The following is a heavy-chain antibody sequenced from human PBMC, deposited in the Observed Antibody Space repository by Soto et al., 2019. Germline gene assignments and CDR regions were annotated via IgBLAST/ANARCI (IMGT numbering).Heavy chain of an antibody. Sequence: PGGAMRLSCAASGFTFSSYWMSWVRQAPGKGLEWVANIKQDGSEKYYVDSVKGRFTISRDNAKNTAYLQMNSLKTEDTAVYYCTRRLYYDSSGYFDYWGQGTLVTVSS. V-gene: IGHV3-7*05. D-gene: IGHD3-22*01. CDR1: GFTFSSYW. CDR3: TRRLYYDSSGYFDY. CDR2: IKQDGSEK. J-gene: IGHJ4*02.